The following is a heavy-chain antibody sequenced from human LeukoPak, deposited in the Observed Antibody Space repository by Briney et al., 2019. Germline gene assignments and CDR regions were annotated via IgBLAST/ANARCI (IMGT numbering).Heavy chain of an antibody. V-gene: IGHV1-69*05. Sequence: SVKVSCKASGGTFSSYAISWVRQAPGQGLEWMGGIIPIFGTANYAQKFQGRVTITTDESTSTAYMELSSLRSEDTAVYYCAREPRPVLRHKGWFDPWGQGTLVTVSS. CDR1: GGTFSSYA. D-gene: IGHD3-3*01. J-gene: IGHJ5*02. CDR2: IIPIFGTA. CDR3: AREPRPVLRHKGWFDP.